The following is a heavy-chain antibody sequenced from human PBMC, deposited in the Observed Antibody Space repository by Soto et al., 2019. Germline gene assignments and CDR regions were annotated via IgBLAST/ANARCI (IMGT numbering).Heavy chain of an antibody. V-gene: IGHV1-2*02. CDR3: ARVGGSYYFDY. CDR2: INPNSGDT. J-gene: IGHJ4*02. Sequence: PVKVSCKASGYTFTDYFIHWVRQAPGQGLEWMGWINPNSGDTNYAPNFQGRVTMTTDTSTSTAYMELRSLRSDDTAVYYCARVGGSYYFDYWSQGTLVTVSS. CDR1: GYTFTDYF. D-gene: IGHD1-26*01.